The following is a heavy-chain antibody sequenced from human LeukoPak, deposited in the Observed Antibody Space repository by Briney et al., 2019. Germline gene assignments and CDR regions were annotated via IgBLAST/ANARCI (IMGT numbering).Heavy chain of an antibody. J-gene: IGHJ3*02. V-gene: IGHV4-61*02. D-gene: IGHD6-13*01. Sequence: SETLSLTFAVSGGSISSGSYYWSWSRQPAGKGLGWIGRIYTSGSTNYNPSLKSRVTISVDTSKNQFSLKLSSVTAADTAVYYCARLRRAAADAFDIWGQGTMVTVSS. CDR2: IYTSGST. CDR1: GGSISSGSYY. CDR3: ARLRRAAADAFDI.